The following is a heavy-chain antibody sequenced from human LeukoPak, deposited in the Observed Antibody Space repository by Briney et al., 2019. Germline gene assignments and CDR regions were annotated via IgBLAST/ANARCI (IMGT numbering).Heavy chain of an antibody. CDR3: ARGSGSYYAFDI. D-gene: IGHD1-26*01. J-gene: IGHJ3*02. V-gene: IGHV1-8*03. Sequence: GASVKVSCKASGYTFTSYDISWVRQATGQGLEWMGWMNPNSGNTGYAQKFQGRVTITRNTSISTAYMELSSLRSEDTAVYYCARGSGSYYAFDIWGQGTMVTVSS. CDR2: MNPNSGNT. CDR1: GYTFTSYD.